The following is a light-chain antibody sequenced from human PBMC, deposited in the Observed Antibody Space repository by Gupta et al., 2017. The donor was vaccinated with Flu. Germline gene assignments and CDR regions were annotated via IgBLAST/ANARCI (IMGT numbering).Light chain of an antibody. CDR2: KDS. CDR3: QSADITGSYRV. J-gene: IGLJ3*02. Sequence: SSALPQPPSVSVSPGQTARITCSGDALPKQYAYWFQQKPGQAPVVVIIKDSERPSGIPERFSGSSSGTIVTLTISGVQAEDEADYYCQSADITGSYRVLGGGTKLTVL. CDR1: ALPKQY. V-gene: IGLV3-25*02.